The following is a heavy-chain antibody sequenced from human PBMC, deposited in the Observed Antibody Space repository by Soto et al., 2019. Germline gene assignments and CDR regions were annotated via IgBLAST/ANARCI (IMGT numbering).Heavy chain of an antibody. CDR3: AREAGDYGHPYFDY. Sequence: QLVQSGPEVKKPGSSVKVSCKSVGDTFSSYAVSWVRQAPGQGLEWMGGIIPTFGTVNYAQKFQGRATLTADEATRRSYMELSSLKSEDTAVYYCAREAGDYGHPYFDYWGQGTLICVSS. J-gene: IGHJ4*02. D-gene: IGHD3-10*01. V-gene: IGHV1-69*01. CDR1: GDTFSSYA. CDR2: IIPTFGTV.